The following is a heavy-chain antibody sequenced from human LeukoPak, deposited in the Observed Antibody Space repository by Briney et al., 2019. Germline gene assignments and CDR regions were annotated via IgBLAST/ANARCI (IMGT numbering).Heavy chain of an antibody. V-gene: IGHV3-23*01. CDR3: ATLSGLLWFGELLYSYFDY. CDR1: GFTFSNYA. CDR2: ISGSGGST. J-gene: IGHJ4*02. D-gene: IGHD3-10*01. Sequence: GGSLRLSCAASGFTFSNYAMSWVRQAPGKGLEWVSAISGSGGSTYYADSVKGRFTISRDNSKNTLYLQMNSLRAEDTAVYYCATLSGLLWFGELLYSYFDYWGQGTLVTVSS.